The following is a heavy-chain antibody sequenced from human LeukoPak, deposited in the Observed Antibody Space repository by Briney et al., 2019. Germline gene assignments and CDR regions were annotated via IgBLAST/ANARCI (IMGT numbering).Heavy chain of an antibody. CDR2: IYTSGTT. CDR3: ASGEGSDPYYYYGMVV. CDR1: GGSISSYY. V-gene: IGHV4-4*07. J-gene: IGHJ6*02. Sequence: SETLSLTCAVSGGSISSYYWSWIRQPAGKGLEWIGRIYTSGTTNYNPSLKSRVTMSVDTSKNQFSLKLSSVTAADTAVYYCASGEGSDPYYYYGMVVWGQGTTVTVSS. D-gene: IGHD3-10*01.